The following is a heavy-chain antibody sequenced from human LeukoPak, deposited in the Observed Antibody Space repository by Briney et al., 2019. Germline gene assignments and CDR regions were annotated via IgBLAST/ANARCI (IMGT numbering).Heavy chain of an antibody. CDR3: ARLTMVRGVDSNWFDP. V-gene: IGHV4-59*01. D-gene: IGHD3-10*01. Sequence: SETLSLTCTVSGGSISSYYWSWIRQPPGKGLEWIGYIYYSGSTNYNPSLKSRVTISVDTSKNQFSLKLSSVTAADTAVYSCARLTMVRGVDSNWFDPWGQGTLVTVSS. CDR1: GGSISSYY. CDR2: IYYSGST. J-gene: IGHJ5*02.